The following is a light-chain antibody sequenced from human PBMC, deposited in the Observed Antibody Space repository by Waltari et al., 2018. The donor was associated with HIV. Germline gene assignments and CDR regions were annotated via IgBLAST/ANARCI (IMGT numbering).Light chain of an antibody. V-gene: IGLV2-14*01. J-gene: IGLJ2*01. Sequence: QSALTQPASVSGSLRQSITISCTGTTSDVGGYNRVSWYQHHPDKAPKLIIYDVTNRPSGVSNRFSGSKSGNTASLTISGLRAEDEAYYYCSSYAGRYSVIFGGGTKLTVL. CDR3: SSYAGRYSVI. CDR2: DVT. CDR1: TSDVGGYNR.